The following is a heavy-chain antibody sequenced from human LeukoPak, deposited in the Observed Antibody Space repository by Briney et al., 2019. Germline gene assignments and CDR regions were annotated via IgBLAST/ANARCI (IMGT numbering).Heavy chain of an antibody. CDR2: IYHSGST. J-gene: IGHJ5*02. Sequence: ASETLSLTSAVSGGSISGGGYSWSWIRQPPGKGLEWIGYIYHSGSTYYNPSLKSRVTISVDRSKNQFSLKLSSVTAADTAVYYCARGGRASYNWFDPWGQGTLVTVSS. V-gene: IGHV4-30-2*01. CDR3: ARGGRASYNWFDP. CDR1: GGSISGGGYS. D-gene: IGHD3-16*01.